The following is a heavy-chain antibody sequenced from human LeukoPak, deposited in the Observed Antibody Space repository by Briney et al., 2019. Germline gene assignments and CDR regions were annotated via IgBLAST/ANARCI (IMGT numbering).Heavy chain of an antibody. Sequence: PSETLSLTCAVYGGSFSGYYWSWVRQPPGKGLEWIGEINHSGSTNYNPSLKSRVTISVDTSKNQFSLKLSSVTAADTAVYYCARRGIHYYYGMDVWGQGTTVTVSS. J-gene: IGHJ6*02. CDR3: ARRGIHYYYGMDV. CDR1: GGSFSGYY. D-gene: IGHD1-14*01. V-gene: IGHV4-34*01. CDR2: INHSGST.